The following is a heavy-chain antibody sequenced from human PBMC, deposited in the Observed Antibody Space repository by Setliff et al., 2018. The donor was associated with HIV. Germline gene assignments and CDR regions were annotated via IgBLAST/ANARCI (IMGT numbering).Heavy chain of an antibody. CDR3: ARSYCGGGLCFRGLDL. CDR1: GGSLSDDY. Sequence: PSETLSLTCAVYGGSLSDDYWSWIRQPPGKGLEWIGEIIHSGSTNYNPSLKSRVTISLDTSKKQFSLRLNSVTAADTAVYYCARSYCGGGLCFRGLDLWGQGTTVTVSS. V-gene: IGHV4-34*12. J-gene: IGHJ6*02. D-gene: IGHD2-21*01. CDR2: IIHSGST.